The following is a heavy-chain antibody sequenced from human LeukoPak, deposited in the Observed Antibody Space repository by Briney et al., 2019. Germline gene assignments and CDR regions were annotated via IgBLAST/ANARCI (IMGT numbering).Heavy chain of an antibody. CDR3: AIPMVRVTYHFDY. CDR2: MNPNSGNT. V-gene: IGHV1-8*01. J-gene: IGHJ4*02. CDR1: GYTFTSYD. Sequence: ASVKVFCKASGYTFTSYDINWMRQATGQGLEWMGWMNPNSGNTGYAQKFRGRVTMTRNTSISTAYMELSSLRSEDTAVYYCAIPMVRVTYHFDYWGRGTLVTVSS. D-gene: IGHD3-10*01.